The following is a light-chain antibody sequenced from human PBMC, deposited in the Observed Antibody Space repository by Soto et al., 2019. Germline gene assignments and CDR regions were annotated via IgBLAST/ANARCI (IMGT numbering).Light chain of an antibody. J-gene: IGKJ5*01. CDR1: QSVPRSY. CDR3: QQYNNWIT. V-gene: IGKV3-15*01. CDR2: GTS. Sequence: EIVLTQSPGTLSLSPGERATLSCRASQSVPRSYLAWYQQKPGQAPRLLIYGTSNRATGVPARFSGSWSGTEFTLTISSLQSEDFAVYYCQQYNNWITFGQGTRLEIK.